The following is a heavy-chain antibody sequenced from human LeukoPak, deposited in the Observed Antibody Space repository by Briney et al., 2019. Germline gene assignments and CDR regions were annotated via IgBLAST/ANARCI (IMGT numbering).Heavy chain of an antibody. Sequence: GGSLRLSCAASGFNFNNYWMSWLRQAPGKGLEWVANIKDDGSEEYYVDSVKGRFTIVRDNAYNSLYLQMNSLRVEDTAIYFRARFTRRYSGDYWGQGTLVSVSS. J-gene: IGHJ4*02. CDR3: ARFTRRYSGDY. CDR2: IKDDGSEE. V-gene: IGHV3-7*03. D-gene: IGHD1-26*01. CDR1: GFNFNNYW.